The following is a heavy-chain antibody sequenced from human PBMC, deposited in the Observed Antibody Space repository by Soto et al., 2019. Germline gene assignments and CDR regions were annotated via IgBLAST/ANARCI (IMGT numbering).Heavy chain of an antibody. Sequence: GGSLRLSCAASGFTFSSYAMSWVRQAPGKGLEWVSAISGSGGSTYYADSVKGRFTISRDNSKNTLYLQMNSLRAEDTAVYYCASTGPLQWLVLRTRETNFDYWGQGTLVTVSS. V-gene: IGHV3-23*01. J-gene: IGHJ4*02. CDR2: ISGSGGST. CDR3: ASTGPLQWLVLRTRETNFDY. D-gene: IGHD6-19*01. CDR1: GFTFSSYA.